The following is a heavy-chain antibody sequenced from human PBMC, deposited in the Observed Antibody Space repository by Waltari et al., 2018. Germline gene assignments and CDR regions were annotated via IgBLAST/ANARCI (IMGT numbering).Heavy chain of an antibody. CDR1: GYTFTRYA. J-gene: IGHJ5*02. Sequence: QVQLVQSGSELKKPGASVKVSCKASGYTFTRYAMNWVRQSPGQGLEWMGWINTNTGNPTYAQGFTGRFVFSLDTSVSTAYLQISSLKAEDTAVYYCARERITIFGVVTYLPRAGWFDPWGQGTLVTVSS. CDR2: INTNTGNP. V-gene: IGHV7-4-1*02. CDR3: ARERITIFGVVTYLPRAGWFDP. D-gene: IGHD3-3*01.